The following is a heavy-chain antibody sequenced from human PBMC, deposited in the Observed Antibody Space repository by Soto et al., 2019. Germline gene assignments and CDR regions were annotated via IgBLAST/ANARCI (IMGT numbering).Heavy chain of an antibody. CDR3: AKTSGDIVVVVAATDFDY. Sequence: EVQLLESGGGLVQPGGSLRLSCAASGFTFSSYAMSWVRQAPGKGLELVSAISGSGGSTYYADSVKGRFTVSSDNSKNTLYLQMNSLRAEDTAVYYCAKTSGDIVVVVAATDFDYWGQGTLVTVSS. V-gene: IGHV3-23*01. CDR2: ISGSGGST. D-gene: IGHD2-15*01. CDR1: GFTFSSYA. J-gene: IGHJ4*02.